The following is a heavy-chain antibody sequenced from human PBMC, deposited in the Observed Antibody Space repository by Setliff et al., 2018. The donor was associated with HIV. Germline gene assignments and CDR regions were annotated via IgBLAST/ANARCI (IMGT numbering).Heavy chain of an antibody. CDR3: ARDTPYSSSWFHWFDP. J-gene: IGHJ5*02. D-gene: IGHD6-13*01. V-gene: IGHV3-20*04. CDR2: INWNGGST. CDR1: GFTFDDYG. Sequence: AGGSLRLSCAASGFTFDDYGMSWVRQAPGKGLEWVSGINWNGGSTRYADSVKGRFTSSRNNAKKSLYLQMNSLRAEDTALYYCARDTPYSSSWFHWFDPWGQGTLVTVSS.